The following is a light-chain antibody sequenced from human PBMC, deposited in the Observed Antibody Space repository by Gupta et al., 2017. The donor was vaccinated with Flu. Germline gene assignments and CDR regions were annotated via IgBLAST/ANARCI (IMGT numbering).Light chain of an antibody. V-gene: IGLV10-54*04. CDR3: SAWDSGLKELV. CDR2: SKN. Sequence: TTNLTCTGNSNNVGNRGADWVQQHPGNPPKVLVFSKNNRPSGISERFSASRSGNTASLCITGLRPEDEDDYYCSAWDSGLKELVFGGGTKLTVL. J-gene: IGLJ3*02. CDR1: SNNVGNRG.